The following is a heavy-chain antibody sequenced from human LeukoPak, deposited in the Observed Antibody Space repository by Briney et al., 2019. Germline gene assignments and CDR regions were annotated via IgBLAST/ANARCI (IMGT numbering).Heavy chain of an antibody. J-gene: IGHJ3*02. Sequence: PSETLSLTCAVYGGSFSGYYWSWIRQPPGKGLEWIGEINHSGSTNYNPSLKSRVTISVDTSKNQFSLKLSSVTAADTAVYYCARDQEWGAFDIWGQGTMVTVSS. CDR1: GGSFSGYY. CDR2: INHSGST. V-gene: IGHV4-34*01. CDR3: ARDQEWGAFDI. D-gene: IGHD1-26*01.